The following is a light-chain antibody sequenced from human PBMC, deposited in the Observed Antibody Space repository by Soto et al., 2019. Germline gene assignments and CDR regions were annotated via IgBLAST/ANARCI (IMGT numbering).Light chain of an antibody. CDR1: QSVDRRS. J-gene: IGKJ1*01. V-gene: IGKV3-20*01. Sequence: IVLTQSPGTLSLSPGERATLSCRASQSVDRRSLAWYQKKPGQAPRLLISGISNRDTGIPERFSGSGSGADFTLNISRLEPEYFAVYYCQQYHNSRTFGQGTKVEI. CDR2: GIS. CDR3: QQYHNSRT.